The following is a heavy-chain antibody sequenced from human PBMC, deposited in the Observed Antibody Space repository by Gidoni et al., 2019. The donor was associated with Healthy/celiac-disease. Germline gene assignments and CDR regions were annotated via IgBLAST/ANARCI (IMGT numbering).Heavy chain of an antibody. D-gene: IGHD2-2*01. CDR3: ARDPSVVVPAAINQEKTYGMDV. J-gene: IGHJ6*02. CDR2: IYHSGST. V-gene: IGHV4-4*02. Sequence: QVQLQESGPGLVKPSGTLSLTCAVSGGSLSSSNWWSWVRQPPGKGLEWIGEIYHSGSTNYNPSLKSRVTISVDKSKNQFSLKLSSVTAADTAVYYCARDPSVVVPAAINQEKTYGMDVWGQGTTVTVSS. CDR1: GGSLSSSNW.